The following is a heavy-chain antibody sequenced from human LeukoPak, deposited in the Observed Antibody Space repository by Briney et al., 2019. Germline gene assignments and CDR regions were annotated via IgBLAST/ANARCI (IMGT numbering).Heavy chain of an antibody. J-gene: IGHJ4*02. CDR2: VNLQGST. V-gene: IGHV4-4*02. CDR1: GGSITSTTY. Sequence: PSGTLSLTCGVSGGSITSTTYWTWVRQPPGKGLEWTGEVNLQGSTNYNPSLMGRVAISVAMSVNHISFQFTSLTAAAPAVYYVAREGGPYLPLDLSGQGTGVTVSS. CDR3: AREGGPYLPLDL.